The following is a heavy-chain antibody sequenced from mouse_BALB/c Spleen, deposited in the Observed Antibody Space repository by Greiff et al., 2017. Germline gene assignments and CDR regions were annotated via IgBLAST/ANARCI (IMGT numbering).Heavy chain of an antibody. D-gene: IGHD2-2*01. CDR3: ARKGYGYDGYFDV. J-gene: IGHJ1*01. Sequence: VKLQESGAELLKPGASVKISCKATGYTFSSYWIEWVKQRPGHGLEWIGEILPGSGSTNYNEKFKGKATFTADTSSNTAYMQLSSLTSEDSAVYYCARKGYGYDGYFDVWGAGTTVTVSS. CDR2: ILPGSGST. V-gene: IGHV1-9*01. CDR1: GYTFSSYW.